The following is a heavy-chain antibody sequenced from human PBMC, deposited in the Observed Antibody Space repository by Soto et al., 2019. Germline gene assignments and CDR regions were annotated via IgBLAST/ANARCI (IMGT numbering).Heavy chain of an antibody. Sequence: QVQLVQSGAELKKPGSSVKVSCQASGGTFSNYAISWVRQAPGQGVEWMGKIIPIFGTTNYAQNFRCRVTITADEYTTTAYMELSSLRSDDTALYYCARELPPAPGSFREDALDIWGQGTMITVSS. J-gene: IGHJ3*02. D-gene: IGHD6-13*01. CDR1: GGTFSNYA. CDR2: IIPIFGTT. V-gene: IGHV1-69*15. CDR3: ARELPPAPGSFREDALDI.